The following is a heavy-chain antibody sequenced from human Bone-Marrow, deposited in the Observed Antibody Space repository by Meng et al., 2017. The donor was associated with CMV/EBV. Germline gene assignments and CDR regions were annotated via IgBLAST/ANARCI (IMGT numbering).Heavy chain of an antibody. CDR2: IYFTGST. Sequence: SETLSLTCTASGGSIRSSSYYWGCIRQPPGKGLEWIGSIYFTGSTYYNPSLKSRVTISVDTSKNQFSLKLSSVTAADTAMYYCARVGTGYYGSGSYLYYFDYWGQGTLVTVSS. CDR3: ARVGTGYYGSGSYLYYFDY. J-gene: IGHJ4*02. D-gene: IGHD3-10*01. CDR1: GGSIRSSSYY. V-gene: IGHV4-39*07.